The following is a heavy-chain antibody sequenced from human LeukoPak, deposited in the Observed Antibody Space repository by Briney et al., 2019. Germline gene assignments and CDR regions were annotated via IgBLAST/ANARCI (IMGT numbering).Heavy chain of an antibody. Sequence: GGSLRLSCAACGFTFSRYGMRGVRQARGKGLEWVSAISSSGGSTYYADSVNGRFTISRDNSKNTLYLQMNSLRAEDTAVYYCAKGTDYTMIVVVITSFDFWRQGPLVTVSS. CDR1: GFTFSRYG. V-gene: IGHV3-23*01. D-gene: IGHD3-22*01. CDR3: AKGTDYTMIVVVITSFDF. J-gene: IGHJ4*02. CDR2: ISSSGGST.